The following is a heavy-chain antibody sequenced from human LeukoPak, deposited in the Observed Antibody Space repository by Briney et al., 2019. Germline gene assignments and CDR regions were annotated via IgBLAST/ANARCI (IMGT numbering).Heavy chain of an antibody. CDR3: AKGHYYGSGSLDY. Sequence: GGSLRLSCAASGFTFSNYWMNWVRQVPGKGLEWVANIKQDGSQKNYVDSVKGRFTISRDNAKNSLYLQMNSLRAEDTAVYYCAKGHYYGSGSLDYWGQGTLVTVSS. CDR1: GFTFSNYW. V-gene: IGHV3-7*03. CDR2: IKQDGSQK. D-gene: IGHD3-10*01. J-gene: IGHJ4*02.